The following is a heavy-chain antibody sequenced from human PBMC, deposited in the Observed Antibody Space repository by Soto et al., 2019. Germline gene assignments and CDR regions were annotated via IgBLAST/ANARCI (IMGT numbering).Heavy chain of an antibody. CDR1: GFTFSSYA. D-gene: IGHD3-16*02. J-gene: IGHJ4*02. CDR3: AKVGYDYVWGSYPTRYYFDY. V-gene: IGHV3-23*01. Sequence: GGSLRLSCAASGFTFSSYAMSWVRQAPGKGLEWVSAISGSGGSTYYADSVKGRFTISRDNSKNTLYLQMNSLRAEDTAVYYCAKVGYDYVWGSYPTRYYFDYWGQGTLVTVSS. CDR2: ISGSGGST.